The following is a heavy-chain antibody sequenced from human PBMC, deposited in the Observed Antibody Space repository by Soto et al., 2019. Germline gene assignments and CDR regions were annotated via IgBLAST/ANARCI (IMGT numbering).Heavy chain of an antibody. Sequence: QVQLVESGGGVVQPGRSLRLSCVASGFMFDSYGMHWVRQAPGKGLEWVAIILYDGSEKYHADSVKGRITISRDNSKITLYLQMNSPRAEDTGLYYCAREQGRIAVAGFDYWGQGTLDTVSS. CDR3: AREQGRIAVAGFDY. CDR2: ILYDGSEK. V-gene: IGHV3-33*01. CDR1: GFMFDSYG. J-gene: IGHJ4*02. D-gene: IGHD6-19*01.